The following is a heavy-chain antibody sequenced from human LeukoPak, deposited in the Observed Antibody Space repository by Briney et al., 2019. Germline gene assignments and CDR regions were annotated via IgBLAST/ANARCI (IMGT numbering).Heavy chain of an antibody. CDR3: ARDSGPGGADY. Sequence: GGSLRLSCAASGFTFKSYSTNWVRQAPGKGPEWISYISSISRVIYYADSVKGRFTISRDNAKNSLSLQMNSLRAEDTAVYYCARDSGPGGADYWGQGTLVTVSS. D-gene: IGHD3-10*01. J-gene: IGHJ4*02. V-gene: IGHV3-48*01. CDR1: GFTFKSYS. CDR2: ISSISRVI.